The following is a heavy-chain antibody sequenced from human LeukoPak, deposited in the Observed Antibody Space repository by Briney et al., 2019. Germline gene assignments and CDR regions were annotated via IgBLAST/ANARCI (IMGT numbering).Heavy chain of an antibody. D-gene: IGHD5-24*01. CDR3: AREMATIALCFDY. J-gene: IGHJ4*02. V-gene: IGHV3-23*01. Sequence: GGSLRLSCAASGFIFSRHDMNWVRQAPGKGLEWVSGISPSGDITYYADSVKGRFTISRDNSKNTLYLQMNSLRAEDTAVYYCAREMATIALCFDYWGQGTLVTVSS. CDR2: ISPSGDIT. CDR1: GFIFSRHD.